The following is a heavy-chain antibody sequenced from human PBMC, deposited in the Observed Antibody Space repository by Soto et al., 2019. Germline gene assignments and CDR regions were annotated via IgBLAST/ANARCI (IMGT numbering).Heavy chain of an antibody. CDR3: ARTAVATHLYFDL. CDR1: NGSISSRYY. D-gene: IGHD6-19*01. J-gene: IGHJ2*01. V-gene: IGHV4-39*01. Sequence: LQLQESGPGLVKPSETLSLTCTVSNGSISSRYYWGWLRQTPGKGLEWIASIYYVGSTYYSPSLESRVTISVDTSNNQFSLRLNSVTAADTAVYYCARTAVATHLYFDLWGRGTLVT. CDR2: IYYVGST.